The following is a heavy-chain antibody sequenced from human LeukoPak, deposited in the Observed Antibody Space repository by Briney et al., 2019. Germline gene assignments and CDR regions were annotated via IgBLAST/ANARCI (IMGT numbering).Heavy chain of an antibody. Sequence: GASVKVSCTASGYTFTGYYMHWVRQAPGQGLEWMGWINPNSGGTNYAQKFQGWVTMTRDTSSSTFYMELRSLQSEDTAVYYCARDGEYYDSSGSYFDYWGQGTLVTVSS. CDR2: INPNSGGT. J-gene: IGHJ4*02. CDR3: ARDGEYYDSSGSYFDY. V-gene: IGHV1-2*04. D-gene: IGHD3-22*01. CDR1: GYTFTGYY.